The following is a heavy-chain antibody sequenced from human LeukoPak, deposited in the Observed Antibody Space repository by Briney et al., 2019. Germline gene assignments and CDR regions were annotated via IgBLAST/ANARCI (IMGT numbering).Heavy chain of an antibody. CDR3: ARAGGGSSGWSDDAFDI. J-gene: IGHJ3*02. CDR1: GFTFSSYW. CDR2: INSDGSST. Sequence: GGSLRLSCAASGFTFSSYWMHWVRQAPGKGLVWVSRINSDGSSTSYADSVKGRFTISRDNAKNTLNLQRNSLRAEDTAVYYSARAGGGSSGWSDDAFDIWGQGTMVTVSS. V-gene: IGHV3-74*01. D-gene: IGHD6-19*01.